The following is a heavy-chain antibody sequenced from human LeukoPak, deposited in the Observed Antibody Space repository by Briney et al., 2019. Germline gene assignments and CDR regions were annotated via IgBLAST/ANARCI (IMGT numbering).Heavy chain of an antibody. V-gene: IGHV1-2*02. J-gene: IGHJ4*02. D-gene: IGHD3-10*01. CDR3: ARGLRGVRGVISLVY. Sequence: GASVKVSCKASGYTFTGYYMHWVRQAPGQGLEWMGWINPNSGGTNYAQKFQGRVTMTRDTSISTAYMELSRLRSDDTAVYYCARGLRGVRGVISLVYWGQGTLVTVSS. CDR1: GYTFTGYY. CDR2: INPNSGGT.